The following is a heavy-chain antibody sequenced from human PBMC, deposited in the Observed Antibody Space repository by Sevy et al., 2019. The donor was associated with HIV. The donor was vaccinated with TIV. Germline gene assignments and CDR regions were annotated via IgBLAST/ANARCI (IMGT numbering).Heavy chain of an antibody. V-gene: IGHV7-4-1*02. CDR2: INTNTGNP. J-gene: IGHJ3*02. CDR3: ARVPRSSGYYFSDALDI. CDR1: GYTLTSYA. Sequence: ASVKVSCKASGYTLTSYAMNWVRQAPGQGLEWMGWINTNTGNPTYAQGFTGRFVFSLDTSVSTAYLQISSLKAEDTAGYYCARVPRSSGYYFSDALDIWGQGTMVTVSS. D-gene: IGHD3-22*01.